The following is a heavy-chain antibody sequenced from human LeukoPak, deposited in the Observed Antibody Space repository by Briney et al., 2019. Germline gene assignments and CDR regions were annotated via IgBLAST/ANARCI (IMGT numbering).Heavy chain of an antibody. CDR3: ARAAGVDYDSSGYHDY. J-gene: IGHJ4*02. D-gene: IGHD3-22*01. CDR1: GGSISSYY. CDR2: IYYSGST. Sequence: SETLSLTCTVSGGSISSYYWSWIRQPPGKGLEWIGYIYYSGSTNYNPSLKSRVTILVDTSKNQFSLKLSSVTAADTAVYYCARAAGVDYDSSGYHDYWGQGTLVTVSS. V-gene: IGHV4-59*01.